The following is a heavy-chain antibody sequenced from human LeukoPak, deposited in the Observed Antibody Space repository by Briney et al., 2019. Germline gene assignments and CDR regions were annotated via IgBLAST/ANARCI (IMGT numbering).Heavy chain of an antibody. J-gene: IGHJ4*02. CDR3: ARIPRTSGHLYFEY. V-gene: IGHV4-4*07. CDR2: IYTSGST. CDR1: GGSISSYY. D-gene: IGHD3-22*01. Sequence: KPSETLSLTCTVSGGSISSYYWSWIRQPAGKGLEWIGRIYTSGSTNYNPSLKSRVTMSVDTSKNQFSLKLSSVTAADTAVYYCARIPRTSGHLYFEYWGQGTLVTVSS.